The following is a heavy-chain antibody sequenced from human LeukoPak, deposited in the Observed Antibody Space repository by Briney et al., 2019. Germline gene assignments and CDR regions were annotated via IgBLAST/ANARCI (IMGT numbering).Heavy chain of an antibody. Sequence: SETLSLTCTVSGGSISSYYWSWIRQPPGKGLEWIGYIYYSGSTSYNPPLKSRVTISVDTSKNQFSLKLSSVTAADTAVYYCARVKGDYYDSSGYYWGNYFDYWGQGTLVTVSS. CDR1: GGSISSYY. CDR3: ARVKGDYYDSSGYYWGNYFDY. J-gene: IGHJ4*02. CDR2: IYYSGST. D-gene: IGHD3-22*01. V-gene: IGHV4-59*01.